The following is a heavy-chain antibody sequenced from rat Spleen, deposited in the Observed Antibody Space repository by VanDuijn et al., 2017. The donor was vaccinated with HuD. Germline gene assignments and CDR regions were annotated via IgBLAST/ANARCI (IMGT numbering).Heavy chain of an antibody. CDR2: INSAGST. V-gene: IGHV3-3*01. Sequence: EVQLQESGPGLVKPSQSLSLTCSVTGHSITSAYRWNWIRKFPGNRLEWMGYINSAGSTIYNPSLKSRISITRDTSKNQFFLQVNSVTTEDTATYYCAWERYNLFDYWGQGVMVTVSS. D-gene: IGHD1-5*01. CDR1: GHSITSAYR. CDR3: AWERYNLFDY. J-gene: IGHJ2*01.